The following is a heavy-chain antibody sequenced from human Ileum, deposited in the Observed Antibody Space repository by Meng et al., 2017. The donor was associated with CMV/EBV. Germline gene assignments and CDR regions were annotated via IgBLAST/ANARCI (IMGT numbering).Heavy chain of an antibody. Sequence: QMQLQESGPVLVRPSWTLALTFVISGGSLIGTNWWNWVRQLPGGGLGWIGEIFHSGASNYNPSLKSRAMISIDNSKNQFSLRLTSVTVADTAVYFCADPPAGLWGQGVLVTVSS. J-gene: IGHJ4*02. CDR2: IFHSGAS. CDR3: ADPPAGL. V-gene: IGHV4-4*02. D-gene: IGHD3-16*01. CDR1: GGSLIGTNW.